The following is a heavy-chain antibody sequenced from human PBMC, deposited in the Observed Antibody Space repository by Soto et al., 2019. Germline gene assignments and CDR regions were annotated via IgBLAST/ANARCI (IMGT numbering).Heavy chain of an antibody. CDR3: ARRRIVPTTNFDY. J-gene: IGHJ4*02. D-gene: IGHD1-26*01. Sequence: SETLSLTCTVSGASISSGSFYWGWIRQPPGKGLEWIGHIFHTGATYQNPTLKSRLRMSVDTSKNQFSLNLSSVTATDTAVYYCARRRIVPTTNFDYWGQGTLVTVSS. CDR1: GASISSGSFY. V-gene: IGHV4-39*01. CDR2: IFHTGAT.